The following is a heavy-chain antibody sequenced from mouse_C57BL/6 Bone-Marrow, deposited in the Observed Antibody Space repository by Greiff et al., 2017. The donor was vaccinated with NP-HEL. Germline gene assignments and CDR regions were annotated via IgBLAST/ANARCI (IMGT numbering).Heavy chain of an antibody. CDR1: GFTFSSYA. CDR2: ISDGGSYT. CDR3: ARGVYEGAMDY. V-gene: IGHV5-4*01. D-gene: IGHD2-14*01. J-gene: IGHJ4*01. Sequence: EVQRVESGGGLVKPGGSLKLSCAASGFTFSSYAMSWVRQTPEKRLEWVATISDGGSYTYYPDNVKGRFTTARDNAKNNLYLQMSHLKSEDTAMYYCARGVYEGAMDYWGQGTSVTVSS.